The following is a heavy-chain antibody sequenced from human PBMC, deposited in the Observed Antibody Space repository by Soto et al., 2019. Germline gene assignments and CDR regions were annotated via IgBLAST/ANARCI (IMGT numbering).Heavy chain of an antibody. Sequence: QVQLQESGPGLVKPSQTLSLTCTVSGASISSGGYYWNWIRQHPGKGLEWIGYIYYSGSTYYNPCLKRRVTISVDTSKNEFSLKLSSVTAADTAVYYCAREGRGRRIAVAGRFWYFDLWGRGTLVTVSS. CDR1: GASISSGGYY. CDR2: IYYSGST. D-gene: IGHD6-19*01. V-gene: IGHV4-31*03. J-gene: IGHJ2*01. CDR3: AREGRGRRIAVAGRFWYFDL.